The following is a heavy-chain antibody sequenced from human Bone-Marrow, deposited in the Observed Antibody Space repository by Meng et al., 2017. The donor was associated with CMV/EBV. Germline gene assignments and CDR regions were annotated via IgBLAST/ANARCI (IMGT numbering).Heavy chain of an antibody. CDR1: GYTFTSYY. V-gene: IGHV1-46*03. CDR2: INPSGGST. CDR3: AVAYYDFWSGLGGGMDV. Sequence: ASVKVSCKASGYTFTSYYMHWVRQAPGQGLEWMGIINPSGGSTSYAQKFQGRVTMTRDTSTSTVYMELSSLRSEDTAVYYCAVAYYDFWSGLGGGMDVWGQGTTVTFYS. J-gene: IGHJ6*02. D-gene: IGHD3-3*01.